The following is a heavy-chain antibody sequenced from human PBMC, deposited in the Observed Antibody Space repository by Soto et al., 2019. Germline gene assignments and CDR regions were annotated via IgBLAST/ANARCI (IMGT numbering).Heavy chain of an antibody. V-gene: IGHV3-48*01. CDR1: GFTFSSYS. CDR3: ASEDYDFWSGYSY. J-gene: IGHJ4*02. Sequence: GGSLRLSCAASGFTFSSYSMNWVRQAPGKGLEWVSYISSSSSTIYYADSVKGRFTISRDNAKNSLYLQMNSLRAEDTAVYYCASEDYDFWSGYSYWGQGTLVTVSS. D-gene: IGHD3-3*01. CDR2: ISSSSSTI.